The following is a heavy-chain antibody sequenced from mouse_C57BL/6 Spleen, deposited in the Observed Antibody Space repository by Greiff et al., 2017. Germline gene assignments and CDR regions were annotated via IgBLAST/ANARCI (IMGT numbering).Heavy chain of an antibody. V-gene: IGHV10-1*01. J-gene: IGHJ4*01. CDR2: IRSKSNNYAT. CDR1: GFSFNTYA. CDR3: VRQGWDGYYAMDY. D-gene: IGHD4-1*01. Sequence: EAGGGLVQPKGSLKLSCAASGFSFNTYAMNWVRQAPGKGLEWVARIRSKSNNYATYYADSVKDRFTISRDDSESMLYLQMNNLKTEDTAMYYCVRQGWDGYYAMDYWGQGTSVTVSS.